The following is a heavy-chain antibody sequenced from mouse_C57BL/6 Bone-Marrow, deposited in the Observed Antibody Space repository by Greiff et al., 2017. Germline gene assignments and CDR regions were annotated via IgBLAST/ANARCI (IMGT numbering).Heavy chain of an antibody. CDR2: INPSSGYT. D-gene: IGHD1-1*02. V-gene: IGHV1-7*01. J-gene: IGHJ1*03. CDR1: GYTFTSYW. Sequence: QVQLQQSGAELAKPGASVKLSCKASGYTFTSYWMHWVKQRPGQGLEWIGYINPSSGYTKYNQKFKDKATMPADKSSSTAYMQLSSLTYEDSAVYYCARGGWPWYFYVWGTGTTVTVTS. CDR3: ARGGWPWYFYV.